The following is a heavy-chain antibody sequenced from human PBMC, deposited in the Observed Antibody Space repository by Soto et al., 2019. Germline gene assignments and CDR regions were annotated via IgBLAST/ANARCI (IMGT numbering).Heavy chain of an antibody. CDR1: GFPFSSYW. CDR2: ISGDGVTT. V-gene: IGHV3-74*01. J-gene: IGHJ4*02. D-gene: IGHD3-9*01. CDR3: AREYYGLLTGYYADY. Sequence: EVRLVESGGDLVQRGGSLRLSCAASGFPFSSYWRHWVRHTPGKGLDWVARISGDGVTTYYADSVTGRFTVSRDNAKNTLSLQINGLRAEDTAVYYCAREYYGLLTGYYADYWGQGTLVSVSS.